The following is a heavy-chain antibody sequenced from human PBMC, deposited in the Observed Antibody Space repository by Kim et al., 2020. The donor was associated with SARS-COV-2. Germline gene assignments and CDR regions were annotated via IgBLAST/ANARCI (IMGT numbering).Heavy chain of an antibody. V-gene: IGHV5-10-1*01. CDR1: GYSFTSYW. Sequence: GESLKISCKGSGYSFTSYWISWVRQMPGKGLEWMGRIDPSDSYTNYSPSFQGHVTISADKSISTAYLQWSSLKASDTAMYYCATTGEHIVVVTALDAPDAFDIWGQGTMVTVSS. CDR3: ATTGEHIVVVTALDAPDAFDI. D-gene: IGHD2-21*02. CDR2: IDPSDSYT. J-gene: IGHJ3*02.